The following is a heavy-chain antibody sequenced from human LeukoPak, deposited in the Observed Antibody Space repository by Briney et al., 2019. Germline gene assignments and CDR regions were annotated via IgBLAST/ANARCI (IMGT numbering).Heavy chain of an antibody. CDR2: IYYSGST. J-gene: IGHJ4*02. Sequence: SETLSLTCTVSGGSISSNSYYWGWIRQPPGKGLEWIGSIYYSGSTYYNPSLKSRVTISVDTSKNQFSLKLSSVTAADTAVYYCARDSSSWSQPLDYWGQGTLVTVSS. CDR3: ARDSSSWSQPLDY. D-gene: IGHD6-13*01. CDR1: GGSISSNSYY. V-gene: IGHV4-39*07.